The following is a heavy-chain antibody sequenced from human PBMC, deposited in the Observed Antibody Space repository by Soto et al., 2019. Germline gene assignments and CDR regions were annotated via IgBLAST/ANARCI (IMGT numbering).Heavy chain of an antibody. CDR3: ATSPGMATINNWFDP. CDR2: MNPNSGNT. D-gene: IGHD5-12*01. V-gene: IGHV1-8*01. CDR1: GYTFTSYD. J-gene: IGHJ5*02. Sequence: ASVKVSCKASGYTFTSYDINWVRQATGQGLEWMGWMNPNSGNTGYAQKFQGRVTMTRNTSISTAYMELSSLRSEDTAVYYCATSPGMATINNWFDPWGQGTLVTVSS.